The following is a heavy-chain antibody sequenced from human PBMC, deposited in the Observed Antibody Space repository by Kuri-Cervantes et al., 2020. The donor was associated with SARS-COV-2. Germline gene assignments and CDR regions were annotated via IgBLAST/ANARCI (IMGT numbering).Heavy chain of an antibody. Sequence: SQTLSLTCAVYGGSFSDYYWNWIRQPPGKGLEWIGEINHSGSTNYNPSLKSRVTISIDTSNNHFSLKLSSVTAADTAVYYCARLNLYYYYYGMDVWGQGTTVTVSS. V-gene: IGHV4-34*01. J-gene: IGHJ6*02. CDR1: GGSFSDYY. CDR3: ARLNLYYYYYGMDV. CDR2: INHSGST.